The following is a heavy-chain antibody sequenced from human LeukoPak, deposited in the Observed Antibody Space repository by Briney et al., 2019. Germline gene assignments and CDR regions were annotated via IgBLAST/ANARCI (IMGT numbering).Heavy chain of an antibody. CDR3: ALPLRDGDFYFDY. V-gene: IGHV3-74*01. CDR2: INRDGRST. J-gene: IGHJ4*02. Sequence: GGSLRLSCAASGFTFSNYWMHWVRQAPGKGLVWVSRINRDGRSTNCADSVKGRFTISRDNAKNTVFLQMNSLRAEDTAVYYCALPLRDGDFYFDYWGQGALVTVSS. D-gene: IGHD4-17*01. CDR1: GFTFSNYW.